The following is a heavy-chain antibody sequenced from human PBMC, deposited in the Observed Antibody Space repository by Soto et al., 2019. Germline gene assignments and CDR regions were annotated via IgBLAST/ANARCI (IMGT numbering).Heavy chain of an antibody. CDR2: IYPGDSDT. J-gene: IGHJ3*02. CDR3: ARPRSSSWPYDAFDI. V-gene: IGHV5-51*01. D-gene: IGHD6-13*01. CDR1: GYSFSTYW. Sequence: GESLKISCEGSGYSFSTYWIVWVRQMPGKGLEWMGIIYPGDSDTRYSPSFQGQVTISADKSISTAYLQWSSLRASDTAMYYCARPRSSSWPYDAFDIWGQGTMVTVSS.